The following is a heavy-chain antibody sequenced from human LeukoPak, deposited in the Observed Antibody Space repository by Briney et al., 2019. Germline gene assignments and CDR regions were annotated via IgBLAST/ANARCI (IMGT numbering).Heavy chain of an antibody. CDR2: IISSGGRT. Sequence: PGGSLRLSCAASGFTFSSYAMSWVRQAPGKGLEWVSGIISSGGRTYYADSVKGRFTISRDNSNNTLYLQMYSLRAEDTALYYCAKDLPAVAYLHGAFDFWGQGTMVTVSS. J-gene: IGHJ3*01. D-gene: IGHD6-19*01. V-gene: IGHV3-23*01. CDR3: AKDLPAVAYLHGAFDF. CDR1: GFTFSSYA.